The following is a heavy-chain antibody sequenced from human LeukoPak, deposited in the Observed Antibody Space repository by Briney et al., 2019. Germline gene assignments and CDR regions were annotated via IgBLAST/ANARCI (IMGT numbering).Heavy chain of an antibody. D-gene: IGHD2-15*01. J-gene: IGHJ5*02. CDR3: ARGPIRGGYNWFDP. CDR1: GYIFTSYY. CDR2: IDPRGGST. Sequence: GASVKVSCKASGYIFTSYYIHWVRQAPGQGLEWMGRIDPRGGSTSYPQRFQGRVTMTRDTSTTTVYMELSSLRSDDTAVYYCARGPIRGGYNWFDPWGREPWSPSPQ. V-gene: IGHV1-46*01.